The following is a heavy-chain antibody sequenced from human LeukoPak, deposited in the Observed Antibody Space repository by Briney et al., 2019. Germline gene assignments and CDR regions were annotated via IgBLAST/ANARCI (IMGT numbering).Heavy chain of an antibody. D-gene: IGHD3-3*01. CDR2: INPNSGGT. V-gene: IGHV1-2*02. J-gene: IGHJ4*02. Sequence: ASVKVSCKASGYTFTGYYMHWVRQAPGQGLEWMGCINPNSGGTNYAQKFQGRVTMTRDTSISTAYMELSRLRSDDTAVYYCARPRVYYDFWSGSYPLDYWGQGTLVTVSS. CDR1: GYTFTGYY. CDR3: ARPRVYYDFWSGSYPLDY.